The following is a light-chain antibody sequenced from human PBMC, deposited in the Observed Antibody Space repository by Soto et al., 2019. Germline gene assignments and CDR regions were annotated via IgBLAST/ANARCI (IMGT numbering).Light chain of an antibody. J-gene: IGKJ4*01. CDR2: DAS. Sequence: EVVMTQSPSTVSVSPGERATLSCRASQSVSSNLAWYQQKPGQAPRLLIYDASNRATGIPARFSGSGSGTDFTLTITSLEPEDFAVYYCQHRSNWLAFGGGTKVDIK. V-gene: IGKV3-11*01. CDR1: QSVSSN. CDR3: QHRSNWLA.